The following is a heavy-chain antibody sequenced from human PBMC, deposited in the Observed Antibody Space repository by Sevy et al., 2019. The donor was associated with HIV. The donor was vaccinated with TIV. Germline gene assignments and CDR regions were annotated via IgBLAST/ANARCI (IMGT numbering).Heavy chain of an antibody. CDR2: IVVGSGVT. V-gene: IGHV1-58*01. CDR3: AAEDMTTFWGQFRVFDF. Sequence: ASVKVSCKASGFTFTSSAVQWVRQTRGQRLQWIGWIVVGSGVTNYAQNFQERVSIIGDMSTSTVYMEVTSLTSDDTAVYYCAAEDMTTFWGQFRVFDFWGQGTVVTVSS. CDR1: GFTFTSSA. D-gene: IGHD3-16*01. J-gene: IGHJ3*01.